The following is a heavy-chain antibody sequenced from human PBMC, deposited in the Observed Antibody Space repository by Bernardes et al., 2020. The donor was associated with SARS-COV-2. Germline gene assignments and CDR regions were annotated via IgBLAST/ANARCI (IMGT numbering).Heavy chain of an antibody. J-gene: IGHJ4*02. CDR3: ARDFGLAQWPNSNVYYFDY. V-gene: IGHV1-69*13. CDR1: GGTFSSYA. CDR2: IIPIFGTA. D-gene: IGHD6-19*01. Sequence: SVKVSCKASGGTFSSYAISWVRQAPGQGLEWMGGIIPIFGTANYAQKFQGRVTITADESTSTAYMELSSLRSEDTAVYYCARDFGLAQWPNSNVYYFDYWGQGTLVTVSS.